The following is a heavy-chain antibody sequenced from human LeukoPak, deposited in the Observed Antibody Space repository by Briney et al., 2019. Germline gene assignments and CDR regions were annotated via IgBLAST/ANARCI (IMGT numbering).Heavy chain of an antibody. D-gene: IGHD3-10*01. CDR1: GFTFSSYW. V-gene: IGHV3-74*01. J-gene: IGHJ4*02. Sequence: PGRSLRLSCAASGFTFSSYWMHWVRQVPGKGLVWVARINPGGSSITYADSVKGRFTISRDNAKNTLYLQMNSLRAEDTAVYYCAKTYGSGSYYNSLCVYSDYWGQGTLVTVSS. CDR2: INPGGSSI. CDR3: AKTYGSGSYYNSLCVYSDY.